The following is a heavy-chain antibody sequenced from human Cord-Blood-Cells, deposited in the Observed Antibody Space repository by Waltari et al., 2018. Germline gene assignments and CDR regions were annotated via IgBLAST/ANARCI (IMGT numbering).Heavy chain of an antibody. Sequence: QLQLQESGSGLVKPSQTLSLTCAVSGGSISSGGYSWSWIRQPPGKGLEWIGYIYHSGSTYYNPALKIRVTISVDRSKNQFSLTLSCVTAADTAVYYCARDSSSSFDAFDIWGQGTMVTVSS. CDR2: IYHSGST. V-gene: IGHV4-30-2*01. D-gene: IGHD6-6*01. CDR3: ARDSSSSFDAFDI. J-gene: IGHJ3*02. CDR1: GGSISSGGYS.